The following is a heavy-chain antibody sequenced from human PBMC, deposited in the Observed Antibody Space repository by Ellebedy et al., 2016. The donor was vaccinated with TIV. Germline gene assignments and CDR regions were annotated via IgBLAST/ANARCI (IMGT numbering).Heavy chain of an antibody. V-gene: IGHV1-69*13. CDR1: GGTFSSYS. Sequence: ASVKVSCKASGGTFSSYSLTWVRQAPGQGLEWMGGILPVFDTANYAQKFQGRVTITADESTSTAYMELSSLRSEDTAIYDCARGKDTGNYVGWFDPWGQGTLVTVSS. D-gene: IGHD3-3*01. J-gene: IGHJ5*02. CDR2: ILPVFDTA. CDR3: ARGKDTGNYVGWFDP.